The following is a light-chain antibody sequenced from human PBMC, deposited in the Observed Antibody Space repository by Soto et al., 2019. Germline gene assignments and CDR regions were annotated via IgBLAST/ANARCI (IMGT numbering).Light chain of an antibody. V-gene: IGKV3-20*01. CDR1: QRVINSY. CDR3: QQYGSSPRT. J-gene: IGKJ1*01. CDR2: GAS. Sequence: EIVLTQSPGTLSLSPGERATLSCRASQRVINSYLAWYQQKPGQAPRLLIYGASSRATDIPDRFSGSGSGTDFTLTISRLEPEDFAVYYCQQYGSSPRTFGQGTKVDI.